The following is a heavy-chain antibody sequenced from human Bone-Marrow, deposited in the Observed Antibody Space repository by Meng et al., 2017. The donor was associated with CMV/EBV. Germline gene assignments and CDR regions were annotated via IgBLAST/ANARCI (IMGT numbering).Heavy chain of an antibody. Sequence: APVKVSCKASGYTFTSYDINWVRQATGQGLEWMGWMNPNSGNTGYAQKFQGRVTITRNTSISTAYMELSSLRSEDTAVYYCARGEWLWNAFDIWGQGTMVTVSS. D-gene: IGHD3-3*01. J-gene: IGHJ3*02. CDR3: ARGEWLWNAFDI. CDR2: MNPNSGNT. V-gene: IGHV1-8*03. CDR1: GYTFTSYD.